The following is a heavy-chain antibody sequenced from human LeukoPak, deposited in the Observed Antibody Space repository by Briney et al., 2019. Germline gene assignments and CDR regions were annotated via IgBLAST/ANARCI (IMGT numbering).Heavy chain of an antibody. V-gene: IGHV4-59*01. CDR1: GGSISSYY. D-gene: IGHD3-16*02. CDR3: ARSAAPYDYVWGSYRYQYYFDY. CDR2: IYYSGST. J-gene: IGHJ4*02. Sequence: PSETLSLTCTVSGGSISSYYWSWIRQPPGKGLEWIGYIYYSGSTNYNPSLKSRVTISVDTSKNQFSLKLSSVTAADTAVYYCARSAAPYDYVWGSYRYQYYFDYWGQGTLVTVSS.